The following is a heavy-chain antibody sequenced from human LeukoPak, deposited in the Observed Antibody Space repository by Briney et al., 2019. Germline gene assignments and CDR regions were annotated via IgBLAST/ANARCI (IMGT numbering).Heavy chain of an antibody. J-gene: IGHJ3*02. CDR1: GFTFSSYG. D-gene: IGHD1-26*01. Sequence: PGGSLRLSCAASGFTFSSYGMHWVRQAPGKGLEWVAFIRYDGSNKYYADSVKGRFTISRDNSKNTLYLQMNSLRAEDTAVYYCAKVKGQWELLGAFDIWGQGTMVTVSS. V-gene: IGHV3-30*02. CDR3: AKVKGQWELLGAFDI. CDR2: IRYDGSNK.